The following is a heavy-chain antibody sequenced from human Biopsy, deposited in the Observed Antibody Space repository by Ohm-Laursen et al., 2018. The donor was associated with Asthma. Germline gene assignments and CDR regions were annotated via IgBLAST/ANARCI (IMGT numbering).Heavy chain of an antibody. J-gene: IGHJ6*02. CDR3: ARAVDYSHYYGIDV. Sequence: AASEKASCKTSGYTFNSAGITWARQAPGQGLEWMGWISVYNGNTKVAQKLQDRVTMITDTSTSTAYMELRSLRSDDTAVYFCARAVDYSHYYGIDVWGQGTTVTVS. CDR2: ISVYNGNT. CDR1: GYTFNSAG. V-gene: IGHV1-18*01. D-gene: IGHD3-10*01.